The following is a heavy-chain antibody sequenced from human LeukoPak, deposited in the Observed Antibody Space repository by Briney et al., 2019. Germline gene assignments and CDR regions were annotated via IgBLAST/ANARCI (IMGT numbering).Heavy chain of an antibody. V-gene: IGHV3-23*01. J-gene: IGHJ4*02. CDR3: AKDYTSSSYPRLLDY. Sequence: PGGSLRLSCAASGFTFSSYAMSWVRQAPGKGLEWVSAISGSSGSTYYADSVKGRFTISRDNSKNMLYLQMNSLRAEDTAVYYCAKDYTSSSYPRLLDYWGQGTLVTVFS. D-gene: IGHD6-6*01. CDR1: GFTFSSYA. CDR2: ISGSSGST.